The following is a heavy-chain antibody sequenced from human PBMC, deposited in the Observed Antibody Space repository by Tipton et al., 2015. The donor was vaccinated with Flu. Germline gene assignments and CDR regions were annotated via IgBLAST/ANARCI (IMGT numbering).Heavy chain of an antibody. CDR3: AREGTKLFGFCNSRSCFWDS. V-gene: IGHV4-59*12. D-gene: IGHD2/OR15-2a*01. J-gene: IGHJ4*02. CDR1: GGSISDFY. CDR2: TYFGGST. Sequence: TLSLTCTVSGGSISDFYWSWIRQPPGKGLEWIGYTYFGGSTNYNPSLKSRVTMSEDTSKNQVSLRLSSVTVADTAVYYCAREGTKLFGFCNSRSCFWDSWGQGTLVTVSS.